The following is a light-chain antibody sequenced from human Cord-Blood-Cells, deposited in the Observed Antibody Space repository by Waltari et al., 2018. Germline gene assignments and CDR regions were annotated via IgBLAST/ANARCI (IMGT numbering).Light chain of an antibody. CDR1: QSVLYSSNNKNY. CDR2: LAA. V-gene: IGKV4-1*01. CDR3: QQYYSTPPLT. Sequence: DIVMTQSPDSLAVSLGERATINCKSSQSVLYSSNNKNYLAWYQQKPGQPPKLLIYLAATRGYGVPDRFISSGCWADFILTISSLLAEDVAVDYCQQYYSTPPLTFGGGTKVEIK. J-gene: IGKJ4*01.